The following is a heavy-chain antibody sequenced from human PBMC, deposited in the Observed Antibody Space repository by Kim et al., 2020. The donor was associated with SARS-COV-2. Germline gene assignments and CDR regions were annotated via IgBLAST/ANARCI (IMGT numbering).Heavy chain of an antibody. CDR3: ARGLPGEGELLFDY. CDR1: GGSISSYY. D-gene: IGHD3-10*01. Sequence: SETLSLTCTVSGGSISSYYWSWIRQPPGKGLEWIGYIYYSGSTNYNPSLKSRVTISVDTSKNQFSLKLSSVTAADTAVYYCARGLPGEGELLFDYWGQGTLVTVSS. V-gene: IGHV4-59*01. CDR2: IYYSGST. J-gene: IGHJ4*02.